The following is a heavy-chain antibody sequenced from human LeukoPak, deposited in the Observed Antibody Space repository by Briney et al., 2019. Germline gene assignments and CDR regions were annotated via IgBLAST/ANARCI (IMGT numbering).Heavy chain of an antibody. D-gene: IGHD1-26*01. J-gene: IGHJ4*02. CDR2: IRYDGSNK. Sequence: AGGSLRLSCAASGFTFSSYGMHWVRQAPGKGLEWVAFIRYDGSNKYYADSVKGRFTISRDNSKNTLYLQMNSLRAEDTAVYYCARLERIVGATGFDYWGQGTLVTVSS. CDR3: ARLERIVGATGFDY. V-gene: IGHV3-30*02. CDR1: GFTFSSYG.